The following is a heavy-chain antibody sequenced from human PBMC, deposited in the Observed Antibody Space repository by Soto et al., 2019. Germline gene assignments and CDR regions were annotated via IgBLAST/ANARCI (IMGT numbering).Heavy chain of an antibody. CDR1: GGSISSSSYY. J-gene: IGHJ3*02. D-gene: IGHD6-19*01. V-gene: IGHV4-39*01. CDR2: IYYSGST. CDR3: ARLRGSGWYLSPFAQRRELDAFDI. Sequence: QLQLQESGPGLVKPSETLSLTCTVSGGSISSSSYYWGWIRQPPGKGLEWIGSIYYSGSTYYNPSLKGRVTISVDTSKNQFSLKLSSVTAADTAVYYCARLRGSGWYLSPFAQRRELDAFDIWGQGTMVTVSS.